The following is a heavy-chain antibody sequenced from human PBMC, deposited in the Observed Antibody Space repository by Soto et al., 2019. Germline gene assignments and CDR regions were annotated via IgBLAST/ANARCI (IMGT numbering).Heavy chain of an antibody. CDR3: AKSLFPRYCSSTSCRFGKEYFDY. Sequence: PGGSLRLSCAASGFTFSTYWMSWVRQTPGKGLEWVANINQDGNEKYYVDSVKGRFTISRDNAKNSLYLQMNSLRAEDTAVYYCAKSLFPRYCSSTSCRFGKEYFDYWGQGTLVTVSS. J-gene: IGHJ4*02. D-gene: IGHD2-2*01. CDR2: INQDGNEK. V-gene: IGHV3-7*03. CDR1: GFTFSTYW.